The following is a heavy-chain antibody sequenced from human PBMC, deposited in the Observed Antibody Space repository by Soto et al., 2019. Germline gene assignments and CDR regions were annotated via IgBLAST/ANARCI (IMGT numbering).Heavy chain of an antibody. CDR3: AKDHAPYSSSWYFYFDY. D-gene: IGHD6-13*01. V-gene: IGHV3-23*01. J-gene: IGHJ4*02. CDR1: GFTFSSYS. Sequence: GGSLRLSCAGSGFTFSSYSMSWVRQAPGKGLEWVSAISGSGGSTYYADSVKVRFTISRDNSKNTLYLQMNSLRAEDTAVYYCAKDHAPYSSSWYFYFDYWGQGTLVTVSS. CDR2: ISGSGGST.